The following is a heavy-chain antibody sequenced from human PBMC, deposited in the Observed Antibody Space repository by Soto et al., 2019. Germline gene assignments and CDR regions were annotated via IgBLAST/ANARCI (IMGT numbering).Heavy chain of an antibody. CDR1: GGSIRSGGYY. V-gene: IGHV4-31*03. D-gene: IGHD5-18*01. Sequence: SETLSLTCTVAGGSIRSGGYYWSWVRQSPRRGLEWIGNIYYSGSTYYNPSLKSRLTTSVDTSKNQFSLNLSSVTAADTAVYYCARDRLMATAGTARHYFGLDVWGQGTTVTVSS. CDR3: ARDRLMATAGTARHYFGLDV. J-gene: IGHJ6*02. CDR2: IYYSGST.